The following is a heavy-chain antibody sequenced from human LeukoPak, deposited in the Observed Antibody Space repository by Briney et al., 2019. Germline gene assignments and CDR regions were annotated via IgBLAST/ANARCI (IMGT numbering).Heavy chain of an antibody. Sequence: PGGSLRLSCAASGFTFNRYNMNWVRRAPGKGLEWVSSISTSSSYIYYADSVRGRFTISRDNAKNSLYLQMNSLRAEDTAVYSCARSGRRELLRTYFDYWGQGTLVTVSS. CDR3: ARSGRRELLRTYFDY. V-gene: IGHV3-21*01. J-gene: IGHJ4*02. CDR2: ISTSSSYI. CDR1: GFTFNRYN. D-gene: IGHD1-7*01.